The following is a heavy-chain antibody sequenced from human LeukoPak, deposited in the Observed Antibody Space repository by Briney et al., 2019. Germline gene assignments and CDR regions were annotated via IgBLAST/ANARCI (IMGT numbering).Heavy chain of an antibody. J-gene: IGHJ6*02. V-gene: IGHV5-51*01. D-gene: IGHD2-15*01. CDR3: ARLGGGYCSGGSCYFPPYPYYYGMDV. CDR2: IYPGDSET. CDR1: GYSFTSYW. Sequence: GESLKISCKGSGYSFTSYWIGWVRQMPGKGLEWMGIIYPGDSETRYSPSFQGQVTISADKSISTAYLQWSSLKASDTAMYYCARLGGGYCSGGSCYFPPYPYYYGMDVWGQGTTVTVSS.